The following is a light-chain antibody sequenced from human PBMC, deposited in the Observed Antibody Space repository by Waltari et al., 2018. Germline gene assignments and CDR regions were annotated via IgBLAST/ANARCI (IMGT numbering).Light chain of an antibody. CDR1: SSDIGTFNL. V-gene: IGLV2-23*02. CDR3: CSYAGSRTWV. J-gene: IGLJ3*02. Sequence: QSALTQPASVSGSPGPSISISCIGTSSDIGTFNLVSWYLQYPGPAPKLLIYDVSQRPSGVSNRFSGSKSGNTASLTISGLQAEDEAIYYCCSYAGSRTWVFGGGAKLTVL. CDR2: DVS.